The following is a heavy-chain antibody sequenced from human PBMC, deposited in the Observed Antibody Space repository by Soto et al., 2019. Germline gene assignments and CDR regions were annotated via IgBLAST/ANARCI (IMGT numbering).Heavy chain of an antibody. V-gene: IGHV3-30*04. J-gene: IGHJ4*02. D-gene: IGHD3-22*01. Sequence: GGSLRLSCAASGLPFSSYTIHWVRQAPGKGLDWVAVISYDGKIKYYADSVQGRFTISRDNSKNTLYLQMNSLRPEDTALYYSARQYYDSSGFYWAVDYWGQGTLVTVSS. CDR2: ISYDGKIK. CDR1: GLPFSSYT. CDR3: ARQYYDSSGFYWAVDY.